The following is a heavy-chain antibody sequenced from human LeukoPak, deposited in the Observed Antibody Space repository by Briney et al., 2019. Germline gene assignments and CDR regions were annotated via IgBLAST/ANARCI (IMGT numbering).Heavy chain of an antibody. Sequence: ASVKVSCKASGYAFTSYGISWVRQAPGQGLEWMGWISAYNGNTNYAQKLQGRVTMTTDTSTSTAYMELSSLRSEDTAVYYCATSEALYGELDYWGQGTLVTVSS. V-gene: IGHV1-18*01. J-gene: IGHJ4*02. D-gene: IGHD4-17*01. CDR1: GYAFTSYG. CDR2: ISAYNGNT. CDR3: ATSEALYGELDY.